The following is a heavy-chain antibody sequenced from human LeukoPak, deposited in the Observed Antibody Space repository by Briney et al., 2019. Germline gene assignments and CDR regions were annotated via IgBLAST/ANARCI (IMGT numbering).Heavy chain of an antibody. D-gene: IGHD2-15*01. J-gene: IGHJ3*02. Sequence: GGSLRLSCAASGFSFSNYVMHWVRQAPGKGLEYVSAIMPNGETRGYANSMKGRFTISRDNSKNTLYLQMGSVRAEDMAIYYCARDRDGGFAFDIWGQGTLVTVSS. V-gene: IGHV3-64*01. CDR2: IMPNGETR. CDR3: ARDRDGGFAFDI. CDR1: GFSFSNYV.